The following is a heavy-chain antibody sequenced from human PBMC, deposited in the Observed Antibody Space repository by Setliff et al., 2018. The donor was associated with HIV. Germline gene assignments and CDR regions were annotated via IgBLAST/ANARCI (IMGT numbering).Heavy chain of an antibody. CDR3: AREGTYSGTYWVRRVASFDI. J-gene: IGHJ3*02. CDR1: GGSFNDYY. D-gene: IGHD1-26*01. Sequence: SETLSLTCAVYGGSFNDYYWSWIRQPPGKGLEWIGEINHSGSTNYNPSRKSRVTISIDTSRNQFSLKLSSVTAADTAVYYCAREGTYSGTYWVRRVASFDIWGQGTMVTVSS. V-gene: IGHV4-34*01. CDR2: INHSGST.